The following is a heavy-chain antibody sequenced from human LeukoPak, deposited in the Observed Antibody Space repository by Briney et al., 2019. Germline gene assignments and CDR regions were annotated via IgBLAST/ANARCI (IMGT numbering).Heavy chain of an antibody. CDR1: GFTFSSYW. CDR2: IKQDGSEK. CDR3: ATRYSSSWYLYYFDN. Sequence: GGSLRLSCAASGFTFSSYWMSWVRQAPGKGLEWVANIKQDGSEKYYVDSVKGRFTISRDNAKNSLYLQMNSLRAEDTAVYYCATRYSSSWYLYYFDNWGQGTLVTVSS. V-gene: IGHV3-7*01. D-gene: IGHD6-13*01. J-gene: IGHJ4*02.